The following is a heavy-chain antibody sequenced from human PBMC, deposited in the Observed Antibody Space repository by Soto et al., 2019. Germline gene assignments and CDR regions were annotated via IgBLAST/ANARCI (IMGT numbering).Heavy chain of an antibody. CDR2: IYYSGST. CDR1: GCSISSNSYY. Sequence: SETLYLTCRFSGCSISSNSYYWGWIRQPPGKGLEWIGSIYYSGSTYYNPSLKSRVTIPVDTSKNQFSLKLTSVSAADAGMYYCAKGTTTEKVDSWGHGILVTVSS. J-gene: IGHJ5*01. D-gene: IGHD1-1*01. V-gene: IGHV4-39*01. CDR3: AKGTTTEKVDS.